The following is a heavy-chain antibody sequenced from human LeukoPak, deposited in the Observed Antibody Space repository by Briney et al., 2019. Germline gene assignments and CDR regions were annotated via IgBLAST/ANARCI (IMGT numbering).Heavy chain of an antibody. Sequence: GSSVKVSCKASGYTFTGYYMHWVRQAPGQGLEWMGWINPNSGGTNYAQKFQGRVTMTRDTSISTAYMELSRLRSDDTAVYYCARAGIAVAGTPQNWFDPWGQGTLVTVSS. D-gene: IGHD6-19*01. V-gene: IGHV1-2*02. J-gene: IGHJ5*02. CDR1: GYTFTGYY. CDR2: INPNSGGT. CDR3: ARAGIAVAGTPQNWFDP.